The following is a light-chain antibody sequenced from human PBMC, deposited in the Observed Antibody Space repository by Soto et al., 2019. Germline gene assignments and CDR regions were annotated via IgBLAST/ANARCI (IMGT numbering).Light chain of an antibody. V-gene: IGLV2-14*01. CDR1: SNDVGGYNY. CDR2: DVR. J-gene: IGLJ2*01. CDR3: SSYTRSSTLV. Sequence: QSALTQPASVSGSPGQSITISCTGTSNDVGGYNYLSWYQLHPGKAPKLMIYDVRNRPSGVSNRLSGSKSGNTASLTISGLQAEHEAHYYCSSYTRSSTLVFGGGTKLTVL.